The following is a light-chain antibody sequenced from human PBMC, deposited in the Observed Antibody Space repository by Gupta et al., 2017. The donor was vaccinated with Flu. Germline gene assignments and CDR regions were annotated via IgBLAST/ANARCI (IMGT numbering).Light chain of an antibody. J-gene: IGLJ3*02. Sequence: SFVLTQSPSVSVAPGQTATITCGGDNIRGRRVHWYQQKPGQAPVMLISDDYGRHSGIPERFSGSHSGNTATLIINSVDAGEGADDYCQVWDSSSDNPGVFGGGTKLTVL. CDR3: QVWDSSSDNPGV. V-gene: IGLV3-21*02. CDR1: NIRGRR. CDR2: DDY.